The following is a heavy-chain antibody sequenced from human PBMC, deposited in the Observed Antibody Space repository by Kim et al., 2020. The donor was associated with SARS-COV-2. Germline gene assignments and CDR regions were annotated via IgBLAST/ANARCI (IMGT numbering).Heavy chain of an antibody. J-gene: IGHJ4*02. CDR1: GFTFSNAW. CDR3: TTERDYYDSSGYYSHLVAFGY. CDR2: IKSKTDGGTT. V-gene: IGHV3-15*01. D-gene: IGHD3-22*01. Sequence: GGSLRLSCAASGFTFSNAWMSWVRQAPGKGLEWVGRIKSKTDGGTTDYAAPVKGRFTISRDDSKNTLYLQMNSLKTEDTAVYYCTTERDYYDSSGYYSHLVAFGYWGQGALVTVSS.